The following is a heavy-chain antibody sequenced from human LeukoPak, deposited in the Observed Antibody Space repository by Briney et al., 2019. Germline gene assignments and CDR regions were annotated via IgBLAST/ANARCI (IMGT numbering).Heavy chain of an antibody. CDR3: ARGWGSGSYFFDY. CDR1: GGTFSSYA. Sequence: SVKVSCKASGGTFSSYAISWVRQAPGQGLEWMGGIIPIFGTANYAQKFQGRVTITADESTSTAYMELSSLRSEDTSVYYCARGWGSGSYFFDYWGQGTLVTVSS. D-gene: IGHD1-26*01. CDR2: IIPIFGTA. V-gene: IGHV1-69*13. J-gene: IGHJ4*02.